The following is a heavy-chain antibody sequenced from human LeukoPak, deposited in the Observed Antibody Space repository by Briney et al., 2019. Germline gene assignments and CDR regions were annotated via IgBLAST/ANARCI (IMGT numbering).Heavy chain of an antibody. D-gene: IGHD3-22*01. Sequence: PSETLSLTCTVPGCSISSSRYDWGWIRQPPGKGLEWIGSIDSSAIHNDNPSLQSRVNISVETPKNQCSLKLTSVTAADTAVYYCARRINSSGHYDYWGQGTLVTVSS. CDR1: GCSISSSRYD. J-gene: IGHJ4*02. V-gene: IGHV4-39*01. CDR2: IDSSAIH. CDR3: ARRINSSGHYDY.